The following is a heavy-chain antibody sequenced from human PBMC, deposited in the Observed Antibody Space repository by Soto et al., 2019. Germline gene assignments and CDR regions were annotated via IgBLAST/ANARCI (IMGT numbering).Heavy chain of an antibody. J-gene: IGHJ4*01. V-gene: IGHV4-38-2*01. CDR1: GDFLRRGSY. Sequence: SETFSLNSAISGDFLRRGSYRDWIRQPPGKGPEWIASIYHGGTTFYNPSLKSRVTLSVDTSKNHYSLKLRSVTAADTAVYYCARVHVMVVVGSTFDYWGPGILVT. D-gene: IGHD6-19*01. CDR3: ARVHVMVVVGSTFDY. CDR2: IYHGGTT.